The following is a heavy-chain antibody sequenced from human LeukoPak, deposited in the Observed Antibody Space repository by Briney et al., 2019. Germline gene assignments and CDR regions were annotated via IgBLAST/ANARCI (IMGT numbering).Heavy chain of an antibody. V-gene: IGHV3-23*01. CDR2: ISGSGGST. J-gene: IGHJ4*02. D-gene: IGHD6-13*01. Sequence: GGSLRLSCAASGFTFSSYAMSWVRQAPGKGLEWVSAISGSGGSTYYADSVKGRFTISRDNSKNTLYLQMNSLRAEDTAVYYCAKDSSSWYREHYFDYWSQGTLVTVSS. CDR1: GFTFSSYA. CDR3: AKDSSSWYREHYFDY.